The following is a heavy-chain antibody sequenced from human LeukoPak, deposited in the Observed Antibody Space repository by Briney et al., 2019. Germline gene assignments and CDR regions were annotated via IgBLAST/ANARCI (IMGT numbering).Heavy chain of an antibody. Sequence: SETRSLTCTVSGGSISSGGYYWSWIRQHPGKGLEWIGYIYYSGSTYYNPSLKSRVTISVDTSKNQFSLKLSSVTAADTAVYYCARLLPTPDDAFDIWGQGTMVTVSS. CDR1: GGSISSGGYY. J-gene: IGHJ3*02. CDR2: IYYSGST. CDR3: ARLLPTPDDAFDI. V-gene: IGHV4-31*03.